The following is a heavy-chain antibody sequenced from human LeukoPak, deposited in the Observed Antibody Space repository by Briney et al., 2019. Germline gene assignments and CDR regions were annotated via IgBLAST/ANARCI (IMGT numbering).Heavy chain of an antibody. Sequence: SETLSLTCTVSGGSISSYYWSWIRQPAGKGLEWIGRIYTSGSTNYNPSLKSRVTMSVDTSKNQFSLKLSSVTAADTAVYYCARGQGVVVPAAIEGWFDPWGQGTLVTVSS. J-gene: IGHJ5*02. CDR2: IYTSGST. CDR3: ARGQGVVVPAAIEGWFDP. CDR1: GGSISSYY. V-gene: IGHV4-4*07. D-gene: IGHD2-2*01.